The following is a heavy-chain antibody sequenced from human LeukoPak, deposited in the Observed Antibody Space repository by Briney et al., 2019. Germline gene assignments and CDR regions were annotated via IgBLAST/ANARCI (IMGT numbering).Heavy chain of an antibody. CDR2: ISGSGGST. CDR3: AKDPTRGVPDS. Sequence: PAGGSLRLSCAASGFTFSSYAMSWVRQAPGKGLEWVSAISGSGGSTYYADSAKGRFTISRDNSKNTLYLQMNSLRAEVTAVYYCAKDPTRGVPDSWGQGTLVTVSS. D-gene: IGHD3-10*01. CDR1: GFTFSSYA. J-gene: IGHJ4*02. V-gene: IGHV3-23*01.